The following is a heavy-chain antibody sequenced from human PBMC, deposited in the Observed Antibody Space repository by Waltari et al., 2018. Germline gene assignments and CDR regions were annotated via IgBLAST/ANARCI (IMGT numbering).Heavy chain of an antibody. CDR2: ISGSGGST. D-gene: IGHD6-13*01. J-gene: IGHJ4*02. CDR1: GFTFSSYT. V-gene: IGHV3-23*01. CDR3: AKVVSSSWYLDY. Sequence: EVQLLESGGGLVQPGGSLRLSCAASGFTFSSYTMSWVRQAPGKGFGWVSAISGSGGSTYYADSVKGRFTISRDNSKNTLYLQMNSLRAEDTAVYYCAKVVSSSWYLDYWGQGTLVTVSS.